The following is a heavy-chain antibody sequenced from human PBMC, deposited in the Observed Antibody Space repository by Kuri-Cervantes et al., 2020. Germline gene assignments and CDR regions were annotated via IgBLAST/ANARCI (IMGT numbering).Heavy chain of an antibody. CDR3: ARERSLTGWFDP. D-gene: IGHD3-16*01. CDR1: GGTFSSYA. V-gene: IGHV1-18*01. CDR2: ISAYNGNT. J-gene: IGHJ5*02. Sequence: ASVKVSCKASGGTFSSYAISWVRQAPGQGLEWMGWISAYNGNTNYAQKLQGRVTMTTDTSTSTAYMELRSLRSDDTAVYYCARERSLTGWFDPWGQGILVTVSS.